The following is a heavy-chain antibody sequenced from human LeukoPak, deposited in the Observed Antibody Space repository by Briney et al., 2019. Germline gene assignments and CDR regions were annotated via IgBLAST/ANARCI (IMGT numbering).Heavy chain of an antibody. Sequence: ASVKVSCKASGYTLTSYYMHWVRQAPEQGLEWMGIINPSGGSTSYAQKFQGRVTMTRDTSTSTVYMELSSLRSEDTAVYYCASSQLVRKSYFDYWGQGTLVTVPS. CDR2: INPSGGST. CDR3: ASSQLVRKSYFDY. J-gene: IGHJ4*02. CDR1: GYTLTSYY. D-gene: IGHD6-6*01. V-gene: IGHV1-46*01.